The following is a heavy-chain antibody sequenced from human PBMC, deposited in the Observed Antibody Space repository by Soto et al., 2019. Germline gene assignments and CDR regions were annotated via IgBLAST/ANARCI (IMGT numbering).Heavy chain of an antibody. CDR3: AHRVLRPVFGLVTTTAIYFDF. D-gene: IGHD3-3*01. CDR1: GFSLTTSGVG. J-gene: IGHJ4*02. V-gene: IGHV2-5*02. Sequence: QITLNESGPTQVKPRQTLTLTCTFSGFSLTTSGVGVGWIRQSPGKAPEWLALIYWDDDKRYSPSLKSRLTITKDPSKNQVVLTMADLDPADTAPYSCAHRVLRPVFGLVTTTAIYFDFWGQGTPVAVSS. CDR2: IYWDDDK.